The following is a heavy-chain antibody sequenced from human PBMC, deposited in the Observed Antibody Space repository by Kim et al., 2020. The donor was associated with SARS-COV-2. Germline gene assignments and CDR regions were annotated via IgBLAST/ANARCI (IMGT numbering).Heavy chain of an antibody. D-gene: IGHD2-21*01. CDR2: INHNGDS. CDR1: GLSITTSY. Sequence: SETLSLTCTVSGLSITTSYWSWIRQPPGKALEYLGYINHNGDSNYNPSLHGRASMSVDTSKNQFSLRLTSVTAADTAMYYCARNARIPEYWAQGVLVTVS. V-gene: IGHV4-59*13. CDR3: ARNARIPEY. J-gene: IGHJ4*02.